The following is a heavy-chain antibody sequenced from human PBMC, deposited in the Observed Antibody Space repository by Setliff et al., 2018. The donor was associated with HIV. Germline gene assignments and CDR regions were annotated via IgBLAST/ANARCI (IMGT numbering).Heavy chain of an antibody. Sequence: PGGSLRLSCAASGFTFRNYNFNWVRQAPGRGLERVSSISIGSGAAIYYAESVQGRFTVSRDNSKNSLYLQMNSLRAEDTAVYYCARVGVGATVFFDYWGQGTLVTVS. CDR3: ARVGVGATVFFDY. D-gene: IGHD1-26*01. CDR1: GFTFRNYN. CDR2: ISIGSGAAI. J-gene: IGHJ4*02. V-gene: IGHV3-21*01.